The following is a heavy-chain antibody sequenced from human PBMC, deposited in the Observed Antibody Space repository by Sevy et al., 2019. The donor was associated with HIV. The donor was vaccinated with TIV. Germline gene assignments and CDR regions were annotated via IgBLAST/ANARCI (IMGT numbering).Heavy chain of an antibody. V-gene: IGHV3-30*03. CDR3: DIHGYDDDAP. D-gene: IGHD5-12*01. J-gene: IGHJ5*02. Sequence: GGSLRLSCAASGFTFSSFGIHWVRQAPARGLDWVALISYDGRNEFYADSVKGRLTISRDNSKNTVYLQMNSLRAEDTAVYYCDIHGYDDDAPWGQGTLVTVSS. CDR2: ISYDGRNE. CDR1: GFTFSSFG.